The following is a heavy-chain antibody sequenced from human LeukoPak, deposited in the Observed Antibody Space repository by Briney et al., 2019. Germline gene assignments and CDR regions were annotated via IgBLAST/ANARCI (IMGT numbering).Heavy chain of an antibody. Sequence: ASVKVSCKASGYTFTSYAMNWVRQAPGQGLEWMGWISTNTGNPTYAQGFTGRFVFSLDISVNTAYLQISSLKAEDNAVYYCARQNTIAAPGTRFDPWGQGTLVTVSS. CDR1: GYTFTSYA. CDR3: ARQNTIAAPGTRFDP. D-gene: IGHD6-13*01. V-gene: IGHV7-4-1*02. CDR2: ISTNTGNP. J-gene: IGHJ5*02.